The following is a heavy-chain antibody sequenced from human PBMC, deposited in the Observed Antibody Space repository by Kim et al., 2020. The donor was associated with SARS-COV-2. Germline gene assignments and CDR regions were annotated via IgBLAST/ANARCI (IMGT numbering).Heavy chain of an antibody. CDR3: ARVARHLAVAGRLEYRLDY. V-gene: IGHV4-31*03. Sequence: SETLSLTCTVSGGSISSGGYYWSWIRQHPGKGLEWIGYIYYSGSTYYNPSLKSRVTISVDTSKNQFSLKLSSVTAADTAVYYCARVARHLAVAGRLEYRLDYWGQGTLVTVSS. D-gene: IGHD6-19*01. J-gene: IGHJ4*02. CDR1: GGSISSGGYY. CDR2: IYYSGST.